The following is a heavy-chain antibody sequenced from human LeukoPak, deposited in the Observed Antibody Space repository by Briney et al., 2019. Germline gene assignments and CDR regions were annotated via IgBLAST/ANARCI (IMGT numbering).Heavy chain of an antibody. Sequence: SETLSLTCTVSGGSISSGNCYWSWIRQPPGKGLEWIGSIYYSGSTYYNPSLKSRVTISVDTSRNQFSLRLSSVTAADTAVYYCARAGETGEFDNWGQGTLVTVSS. V-gene: IGHV4-30-4*01. CDR2: IYYSGST. J-gene: IGHJ4*02. CDR3: ARAGETGEFDN. CDR1: GGSISSGNCY. D-gene: IGHD7-27*01.